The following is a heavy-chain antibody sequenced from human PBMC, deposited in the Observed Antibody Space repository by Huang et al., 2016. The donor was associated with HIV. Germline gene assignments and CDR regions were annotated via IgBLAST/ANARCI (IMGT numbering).Heavy chain of an antibody. CDR1: GFTFSDYY. CDR3: ARSSGELGAPHN. CDR2: ISSSGSDI. J-gene: IGHJ4*02. Sequence: QVQLVESGGGLVKPGGSLRLSCAASGFTFSDYYMSWIRQAPGKRLEGVSYISSSGSDIYYTDSVKGRFTISRDNAKNSLYLQMNSLRAEDMAVYYCARSSGELGAPHNWGQGTLVTVSS. D-gene: IGHD1-26*01. V-gene: IGHV3-11*01.